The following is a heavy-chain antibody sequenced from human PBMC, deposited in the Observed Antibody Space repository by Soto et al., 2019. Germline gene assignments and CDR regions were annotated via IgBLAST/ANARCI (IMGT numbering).Heavy chain of an antibody. CDR3: ARGRLFNAMPPSY. CDR2: ISSSGTDI. CDR1: GFSFSSFS. J-gene: IGHJ4*02. Sequence: GGSLRLSCAASGFSFSSFSMSWVRQAPGKGLEWVSSISSSGTDIYHADSVKGRLTISRDNTKNSLYLQMDNLRAEDTAVYYCARGRLFNAMPPSYWGQGTLVTVSS. V-gene: IGHV3-21*01. D-gene: IGHD2-2*01.